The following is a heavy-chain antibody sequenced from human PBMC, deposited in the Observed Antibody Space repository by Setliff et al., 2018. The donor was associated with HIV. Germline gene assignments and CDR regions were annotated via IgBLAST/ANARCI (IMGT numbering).Heavy chain of an antibody. CDR2: ISHSGNT. Sequence: PSETLALPCTFSGDSINTHYWRWIRQPPGKGLEWIGCISHSGNTNFNPSLNSRITISVDTSKNQFSLRLTSVTAADTAIYYCARSTVGAGTSFPWGRGILVTVSS. CDR3: ARSTVGAGTSFP. J-gene: IGHJ5*02. V-gene: IGHV4-59*11. D-gene: IGHD1-26*01. CDR1: GDSINTHY.